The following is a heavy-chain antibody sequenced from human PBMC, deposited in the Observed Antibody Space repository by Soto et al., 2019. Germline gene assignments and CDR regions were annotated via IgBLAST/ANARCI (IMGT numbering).Heavy chain of an antibody. D-gene: IGHD3-3*01. CDR2: MNPNSGNT. V-gene: IGHV1-8*01. Sequence: ASLKVSCKASGYTFTSYDINWVRRATGEGLEWMGWMNPNSGNTGYAQKFQGRVTMTRNTSISTAYMELSSLRSEDTAVYYCARRHQLLVRFLEWVPTYYYYMDVWGKGTTVTVSS. CDR1: GYTFTSYD. CDR3: ARRHQLLVRFLEWVPTYYYYMDV. J-gene: IGHJ6*03.